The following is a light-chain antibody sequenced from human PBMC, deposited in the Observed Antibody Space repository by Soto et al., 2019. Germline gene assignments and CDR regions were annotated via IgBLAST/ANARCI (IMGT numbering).Light chain of an antibody. J-gene: IGLJ2*01. CDR3: SSYAGSNNHIV. CDR2: EVT. CDR1: SSDVGTYDY. Sequence: QSALTQPPSASGSPGQSVTISCTGTSSDVGTYDYVSWYQQHPGKVPKLMIYEVTKRPSGVPDRFSGSKSGNTASLTVSGLQAEDEADYYCSSYAGSNNHIVFGGGTQLTVL. V-gene: IGLV2-8*01.